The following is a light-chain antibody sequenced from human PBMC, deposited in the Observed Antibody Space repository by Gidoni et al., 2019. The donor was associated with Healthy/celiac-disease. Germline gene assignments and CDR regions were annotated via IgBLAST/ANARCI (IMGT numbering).Light chain of an antibody. CDR1: QSISRY. CDR3: QQSYSTPTWT. Sequence: RVTITCRARQSISRYLNWSQQKPGKAPTLLIYAASRLQSVVPSRFRGSGSGTDFTLPISSLQPDDVATYYCQQSYSTPTWTFGQGTKVEIK. CDR2: AAS. V-gene: IGKV1-39*01. J-gene: IGKJ1*01.